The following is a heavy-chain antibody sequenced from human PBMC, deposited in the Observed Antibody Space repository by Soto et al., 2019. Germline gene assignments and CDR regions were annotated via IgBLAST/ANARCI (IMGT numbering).Heavy chain of an antibody. CDR2: IWYDGSNN. J-gene: IGHJ6*03. Sequence: ESGGGVVQPGRSLRLSCAASGFTFSSYGMHWGRQAPGKGLEWVAVIWYDGSNNYYADSVKGRFTIARDNSKNTLYLQMNSLRAEDTAVYYCAREGVIAAAGTNYYYYYMDVWGKGTTVTVSS. CDR3: AREGVIAAAGTNYYYYYMDV. D-gene: IGHD6-13*01. CDR1: GFTFSSYG. V-gene: IGHV3-33*01.